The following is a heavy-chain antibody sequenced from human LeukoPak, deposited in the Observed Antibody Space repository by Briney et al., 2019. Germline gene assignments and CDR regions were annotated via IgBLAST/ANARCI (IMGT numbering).Heavy chain of an antibody. D-gene: IGHD3-22*01. CDR2: ITGSSGIT. V-gene: IGHV3-23*01. J-gene: IGHJ4*02. Sequence: GGSLRLSCAASGFTFSSYAMSWVRRAPGKGLEWVSAITGSSGITYYADSVKGRFTISRDDSKNTLYLQMNSLRAEDTAVYYCAKDLYYYDSSGPAGYWGQGTLVTVSS. CDR3: AKDLYYYDSSGPAGY. CDR1: GFTFSSYA.